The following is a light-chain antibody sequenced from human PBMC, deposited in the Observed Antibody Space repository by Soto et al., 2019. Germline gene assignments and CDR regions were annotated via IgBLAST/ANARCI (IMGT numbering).Light chain of an antibody. CDR2: DIS. V-gene: IGKV3-11*01. J-gene: IGKJ2*01. CDR3: QQRNAWPRNT. Sequence: EIVLTQFPATLSLSPGDRATLSCRASQSVPSYLAWYQQKPGQAPRLLVYDISNRATGIPPRFTGSGSGTDFSPTTSSLEPEDSSVYYCQQRNAWPRNTFGQGTKLQI. CDR1: QSVPSY.